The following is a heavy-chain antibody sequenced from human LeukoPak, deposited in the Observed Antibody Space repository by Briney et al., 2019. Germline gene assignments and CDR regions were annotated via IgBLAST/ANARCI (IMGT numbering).Heavy chain of an antibody. Sequence: GASVKVSCKASGYTFTSYGISWVRQAPGQGLEWMGWISAYNGNTNYAQKLQGRVTMTTDTSTSTAYMELRSLRSDDTAVYYCARDGTTVAPRYYGMDVWGQGTTVTVSS. D-gene: IGHD4-23*01. CDR3: ARDGTTVAPRYYGMDV. J-gene: IGHJ6*02. V-gene: IGHV1-18*01. CDR2: ISAYNGNT. CDR1: GYTFTSYG.